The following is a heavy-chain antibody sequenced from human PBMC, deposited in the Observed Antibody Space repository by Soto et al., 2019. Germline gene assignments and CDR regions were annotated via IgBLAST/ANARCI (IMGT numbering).Heavy chain of an antibody. CDR1: GGTFSSYA. V-gene: IGHV1-69*06. D-gene: IGHD3-10*01. CDR3: ARGFFGRKLGLNPPDY. CDR2: IIPIFGTA. Sequence: ASVKVSCKASGGTFSSYAISWVRQAPGQGLEWMGGIIPIFGTANYAQKFQGRVTITADKSTSTAYMELSSLRSEDTAVYYCARGFFGRKLGLNPPDYWGQGTGVTVPS. J-gene: IGHJ4*02.